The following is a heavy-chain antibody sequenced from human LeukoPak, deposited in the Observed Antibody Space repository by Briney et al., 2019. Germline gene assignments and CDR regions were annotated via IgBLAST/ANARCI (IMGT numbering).Heavy chain of an antibody. V-gene: IGHV1-2*02. D-gene: IGHD2-21*02. CDR1: GYTFIGYY. CDR2: INPNSGAT. CDR3: ARSRVTTIPNFDY. Sequence: ASMKVSCKASGYTFIGYYIHWVRQAPGQGLEWMGWINPNSGATDYAQKFQGRVTMTRDTSIGTTYMELSKLNSDDTAAYYCARSRVTTIPNFDYWGQGTLVTASS. J-gene: IGHJ4*02.